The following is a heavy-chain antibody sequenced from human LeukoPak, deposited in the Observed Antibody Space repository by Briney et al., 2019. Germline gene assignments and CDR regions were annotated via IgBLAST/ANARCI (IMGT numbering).Heavy chain of an antibody. Sequence: KPSETLSLTCTVSGGSVSSGSYYWSCIRQPPGKGLEWIGYIYYSGSTNYNPSLKSRVTISVDTSKNQFSLKLSSVTAADTAVYYCARGWGSLYYFDYWGQGTLVTVSS. D-gene: IGHD7-27*01. V-gene: IGHV4-61*01. J-gene: IGHJ4*02. CDR2: IYYSGST. CDR1: GGSVSSGSYY. CDR3: ARGWGSLYYFDY.